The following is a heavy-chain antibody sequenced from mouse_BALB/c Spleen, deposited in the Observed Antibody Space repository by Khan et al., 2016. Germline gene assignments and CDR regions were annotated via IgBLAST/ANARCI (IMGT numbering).Heavy chain of an antibody. D-gene: IGHD1-1*02. CDR1: GFNIKDYY. CDR2: IDPENGDT. CDR3: KVGGGFAY. V-gene: IGHV14-4*02. J-gene: IGHJ3*01. Sequence: IQLVQSGAELVRSGASVKLSCTASGFNIKDYYMHWVKQRPEQGLEWIGWIDPENGDTEYAPKFQGKATMTADTSSNTAYLQLSSLTSEDTAVYYCKVGGGFAYWGQGTLVTVSA.